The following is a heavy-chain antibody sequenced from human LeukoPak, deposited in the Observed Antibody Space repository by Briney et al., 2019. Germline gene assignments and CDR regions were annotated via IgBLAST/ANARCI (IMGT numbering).Heavy chain of an antibody. V-gene: IGHV3-23*01. J-gene: IGHJ6*03. CDR2: ISSSGAST. Sequence: PGGSLRLSCVASGLTFSNYAMSWVRQAPGKGLEWVSAISSSGASTFYADSVKGRFTISRDNSKNTLYLQMNSLRAEDTAVYYCAKPHTTGNNYYYYMDVWGKGTTVTVSS. D-gene: IGHD1-1*01. CDR3: AKPHTTGNNYYYYMDV. CDR1: GLTFSNYA.